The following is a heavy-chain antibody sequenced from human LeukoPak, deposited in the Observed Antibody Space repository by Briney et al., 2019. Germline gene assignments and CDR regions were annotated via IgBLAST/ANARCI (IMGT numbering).Heavy chain of an antibody. CDR3: AKLVDQLLYRYYFDY. CDR1: GFTFSSYA. Sequence: GGSLRLSCAASGFTFSSYAMSWVRQAPGKGLEWVSAISGSGGSTYYADSVKGRFTISRDNSKNTLYLQMNSVRAEDTAVYYCAKLVDQLLYRYYFDYWGQGTLVTVSS. V-gene: IGHV3-23*01. J-gene: IGHJ4*02. CDR2: ISGSGGST. D-gene: IGHD2-2*02.